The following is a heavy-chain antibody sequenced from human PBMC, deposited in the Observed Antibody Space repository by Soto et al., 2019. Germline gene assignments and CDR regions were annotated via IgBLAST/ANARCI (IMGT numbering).Heavy chain of an antibody. Sequence: QVQVQQWGAGLLKFSETLSLTCAVNGGSFSGWHWNWIRQPPGKGLEWLGEASHTGGTNYNPSLESRVTISVDRSRNQLALKLTSVSAADTAVYYCARSRNLDVWGPGTTVIGSS. CDR2: ASHTGGT. CDR3: ARSRNLDV. J-gene: IGHJ6*02. D-gene: IGHD1-1*01. CDR1: GGSFSGWH. V-gene: IGHV4-34*01.